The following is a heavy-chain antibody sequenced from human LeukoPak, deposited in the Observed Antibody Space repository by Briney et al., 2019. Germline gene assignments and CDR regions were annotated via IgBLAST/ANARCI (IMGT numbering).Heavy chain of an antibody. D-gene: IGHD1-26*01. CDR1: GYTFTNYD. CDR2: MNPNSGNT. J-gene: IGHJ4*02. CDR3: VRGNSGSYYLY. V-gene: IGHV1-8*02. Sequence: ASVKVSCKASGYTFTNYDINWVRQATGQGLEWMGWMNPNSGNTGFVQKFQGRVILTGDTSINTAYMELSSLRSDDTAVYYCVRGNSGSYYLYWGQGTLVTVSS.